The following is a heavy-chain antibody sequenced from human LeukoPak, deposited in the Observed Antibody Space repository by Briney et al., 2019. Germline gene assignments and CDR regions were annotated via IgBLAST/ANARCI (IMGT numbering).Heavy chain of an antibody. J-gene: IGHJ4*02. V-gene: IGHV1-8*01. CDR3: ARGNSGYDLYYFDY. CDR2: MNPNSGNT. CDR1: GYTFTSYD. Sequence: ASVKVSCKASGYTFTSYDINWVRQATGHGLEWMGWMNPNSGNTGYAQKFQGRVTMTRDTSISTAYMELSSLRSEDTAVYYCARGNSGYDLYYFDYWGQGTLVTVSS. D-gene: IGHD5-12*01.